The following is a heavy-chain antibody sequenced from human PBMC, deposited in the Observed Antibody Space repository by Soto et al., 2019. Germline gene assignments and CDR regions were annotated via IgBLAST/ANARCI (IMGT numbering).Heavy chain of an antibody. CDR1: GFTFSSYA. CDR3: VKGQYCSSTSCYDHYYYGMDV. D-gene: IGHD2-2*01. Sequence: GGSLRLSCAASGFTFSSYAMSWVRQAPGKGLEWVSAISGSGGSTYYADSVKGRFTISRDNSKNTLYLQMNSLRAEDTAVYYCVKGQYCSSTSCYDHYYYGMDVWGQGTTVTVSS. V-gene: IGHV3-23*01. CDR2: ISGSGGST. J-gene: IGHJ6*02.